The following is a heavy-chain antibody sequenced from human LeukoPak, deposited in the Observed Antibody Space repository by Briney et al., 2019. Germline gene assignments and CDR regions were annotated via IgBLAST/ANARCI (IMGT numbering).Heavy chain of an antibody. Sequence: SLKVSCKASGHTFTSYEINWVRQATGPGLEWMGGIIPVFGTANYAQKFQGRVTITADESTSTAYMELSSLRSEDTAVYYCAPGNYYYGMDVWGQGTTVTVSS. CDR1: GHTFTSYE. J-gene: IGHJ6*02. CDR3: APGNYYYGMDV. D-gene: IGHD1-1*01. V-gene: IGHV1-69*13. CDR2: IIPVFGTA.